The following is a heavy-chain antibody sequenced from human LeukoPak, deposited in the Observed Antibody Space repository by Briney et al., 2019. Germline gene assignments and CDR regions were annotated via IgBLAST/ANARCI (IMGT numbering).Heavy chain of an antibody. J-gene: IGHJ4*02. CDR2: IYYSGST. D-gene: IGHD6-19*01. CDR3: TRLAYSSGWYSDY. V-gene: IGHV4-39*01. CDR1: GGSISSSSYY. Sequence: SETLSLTCTVSGGSISSSSYYWGWIRQPPGKGLVWIGSIYYSGSTYYNPSLKSRVTISVDTSKNQFSLKLSSVTAADTAVYYCTRLAYSSGWYSDYWGQGTLVTVSS.